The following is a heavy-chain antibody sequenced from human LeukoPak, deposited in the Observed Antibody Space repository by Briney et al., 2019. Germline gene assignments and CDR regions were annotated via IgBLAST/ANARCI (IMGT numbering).Heavy chain of an antibody. D-gene: IGHD1-26*01. CDR1: GYSFTSYW. V-gene: IGHV5-51*01. Sequence: GESLKISCKGSGYSFTSYWIGWVRQMPGKGLEWMGIIYPGDSDTRYSPSFQGQVTISADKSISTAYLQWSSLKASDTAMCYCARTQWELLRRDWFDPWGQGTLVTVSS. CDR3: ARTQWELLRRDWFDP. CDR2: IYPGDSDT. J-gene: IGHJ5*02.